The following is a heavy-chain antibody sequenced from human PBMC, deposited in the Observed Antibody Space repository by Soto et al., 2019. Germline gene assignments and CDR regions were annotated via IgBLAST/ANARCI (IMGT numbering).Heavy chain of an antibody. Sequence: GGSLRLSCAASGFTFDDYAMHWVRQAPGKGLEWVSGISWNSGSIGYADSVKGRFTISRDNAKNSLYLQMNSLRAEDTALYYCAKDSSLHPYGMDVWGQGTTVTVSS. V-gene: IGHV3-9*01. CDR3: AKDSSLHPYGMDV. CDR1: GFTFDDYA. CDR2: ISWNSGSI. D-gene: IGHD3-16*02. J-gene: IGHJ6*02.